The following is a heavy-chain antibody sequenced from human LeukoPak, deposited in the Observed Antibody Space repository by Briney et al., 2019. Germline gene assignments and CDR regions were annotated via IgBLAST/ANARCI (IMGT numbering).Heavy chain of an antibody. D-gene: IGHD2-15*01. CDR1: GFTFSSYS. CDR3: ARDDGYCSGGSCYLRNYFDY. Sequence: SGGSLGLSCAASGFTFSSYSMNWVRQAPGKGLEWVSSISSSSSYIYYADSVKGRFTISRDNAKNSLYLQMNSLRAEDTAVYYCARDDGYCSGGSCYLRNYFDYWGQGTLVTVSS. CDR2: ISSSSSYI. V-gene: IGHV3-21*01. J-gene: IGHJ4*02.